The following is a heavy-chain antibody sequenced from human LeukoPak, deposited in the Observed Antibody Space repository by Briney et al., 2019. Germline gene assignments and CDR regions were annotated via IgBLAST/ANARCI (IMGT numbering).Heavy chain of an antibody. J-gene: IGHJ3*02. V-gene: IGHV3-23*01. Sequence: QPGGSLRLSCAASGFTFSSYATSWVRQAPGKGLEWVSTISASGGYTYYADSVKGRFTISRDNAKSSLYLQMNSLRAEDTAVYYCARDTLWSGSAPNAFDIWGQGTRVTVSS. CDR1: GFTFSSYA. CDR3: ARDTLWSGSAPNAFDI. CDR2: ISASGGYT. D-gene: IGHD1-26*01.